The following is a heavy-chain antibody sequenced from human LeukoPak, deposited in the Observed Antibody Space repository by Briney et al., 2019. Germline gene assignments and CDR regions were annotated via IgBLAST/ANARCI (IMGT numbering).Heavy chain of an antibody. CDR2: ISYDGSNK. CDR1: GFTFSSYG. V-gene: IGHV3-30*03. Sequence: GRSLRLSCAASGFTFSSYGMHWVRQAPGKGLGWVAVISYDGSNKYYADSVKGRFTISRDNSKNTLYLQMNSLRAEDTAVYYCATGAGYSSGWYVGKPDYWGQGTLVTVSS. D-gene: IGHD6-19*01. CDR3: ATGAGYSSGWYVGKPDY. J-gene: IGHJ4*02.